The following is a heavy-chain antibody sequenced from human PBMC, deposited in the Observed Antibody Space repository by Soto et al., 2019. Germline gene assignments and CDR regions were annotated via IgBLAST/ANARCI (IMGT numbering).Heavy chain of an antibody. CDR3: ARAPETPPIFGVVRPYFFDF. D-gene: IGHD3-3*01. Sequence: QVQLQESGPGLVKSSQTLSLTCTVSGGSISSGGSYWSWIRQRPGKGLEWIGYIFYSDSFYYTPSLKGRVVILADPSKNQFTRKLSSVTDADTAVYYCARAPETPPIFGVVRPYFFDFWGQGTLVTVSS. J-gene: IGHJ4*02. CDR2: IFYSDSF. CDR1: GGSISSGGSY. V-gene: IGHV4-31*03.